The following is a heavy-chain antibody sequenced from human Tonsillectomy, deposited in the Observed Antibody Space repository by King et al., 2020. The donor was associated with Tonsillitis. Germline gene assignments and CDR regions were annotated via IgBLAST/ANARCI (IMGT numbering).Heavy chain of an antibody. D-gene: IGHD3-10*01. V-gene: IGHV4-59*01. CDR2: IYYSGST. CDR3: ARDLWFGNYYYGMDV. Sequence: MQLQESGPGLVKPSETLSLTCSVSGGSISGYYWSWIRQPPGKGLEWIGLIYYSGSTNYNPSLKSRVTISVDTSKNQFSLKLRSVSAADTGVYYCARDLWFGNYYYGMDVWGRGTTVTVSS. CDR1: GGSISGYY. J-gene: IGHJ6*02.